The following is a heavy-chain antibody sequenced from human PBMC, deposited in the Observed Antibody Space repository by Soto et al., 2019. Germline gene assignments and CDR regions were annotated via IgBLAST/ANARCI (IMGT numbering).Heavy chain of an antibody. V-gene: IGHV4-59*01. CDR3: ARHLDSGTYPLDY. J-gene: IGHJ4*02. Sequence: SETLSLTCTFSGGSISGYYWSWFRQPPGKGLEWIAYVYYIGTTNYNPSLKSRVTISVDTSKNQFSLKLSSVTAADTAVYYCARHLDSGTYPLDYWGQGILVTVSS. D-gene: IGHD3-10*01. CDR1: GGSISGYY. CDR2: VYYIGTT.